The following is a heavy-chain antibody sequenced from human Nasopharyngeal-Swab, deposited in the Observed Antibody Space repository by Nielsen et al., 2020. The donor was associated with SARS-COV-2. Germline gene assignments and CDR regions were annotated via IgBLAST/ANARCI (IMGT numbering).Heavy chain of an antibody. CDR2: IVVGSGNT. Sequence: SVKVSCKASGFTFTSSAVQWVRQARGQRLEWIGWIVVGSGNTNYAQKFQERVTITRDMSTSTAYMELSSLRSEDTAVYYCARHGEQQLDRNWFDPWGQGTLVTVSS. D-gene: IGHD6-13*01. V-gene: IGHV1-58*01. CDR1: GFTFTSSA. CDR3: ARHGEQQLDRNWFDP. J-gene: IGHJ5*02.